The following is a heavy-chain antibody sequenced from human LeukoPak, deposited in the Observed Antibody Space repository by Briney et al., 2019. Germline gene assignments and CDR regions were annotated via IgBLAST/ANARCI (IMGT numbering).Heavy chain of an antibody. J-gene: IGHJ4*02. Sequence: GGSLRLSCAASGFTFSSYAMHWVRQAPGKGLEYVSAISSNGGSTYYANSVKGRFTISRDNSKNTLYLQMGSLRAEDMAVYYCTRDGGSAMPFDYWGQGTLVTVSS. CDR2: ISSNGGST. D-gene: IGHD2-2*01. CDR1: GFTFSSYA. V-gene: IGHV3-64*01. CDR3: TRDGGSAMPFDY.